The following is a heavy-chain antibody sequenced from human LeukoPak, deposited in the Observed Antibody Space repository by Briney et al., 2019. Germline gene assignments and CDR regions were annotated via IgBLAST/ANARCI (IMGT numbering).Heavy chain of an antibody. CDR2: IYSGGST. CDR3: ARDDILTGYRDY. Sequence: GGSLRLSCATSGFTFNTLGMNWVRQAPGKGLKWVSVIYSGGSTYYADSVKGRFTISRDNSKNTLYLQMNSLRAEDTAVYYCARDDILTGYRDYWGQGTLVTVSS. D-gene: IGHD3-9*01. J-gene: IGHJ4*02. V-gene: IGHV3-53*01. CDR1: GFTFNTLG.